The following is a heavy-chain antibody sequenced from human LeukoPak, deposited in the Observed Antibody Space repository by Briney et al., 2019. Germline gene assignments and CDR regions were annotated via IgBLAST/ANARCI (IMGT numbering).Heavy chain of an antibody. J-gene: IGHJ4*02. CDR3: ARDLGIVVVPEVFDY. V-gene: IGHV1-2*02. Sequence: GASVKVSCKASGYTFTGYYMHWVRQAPGQGLEWMGWINPNSGGTNYAQKFQGRVTMTRDTSISTAYMELSRLRSDDTAVYYCARDLGIVVVPEVFDYWGQGTLVTVSS. CDR1: GYTFTGYY. D-gene: IGHD2-2*03. CDR2: INPNSGGT.